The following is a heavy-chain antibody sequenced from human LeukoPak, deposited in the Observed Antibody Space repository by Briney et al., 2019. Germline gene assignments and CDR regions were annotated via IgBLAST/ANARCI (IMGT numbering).Heavy chain of an antibody. CDR1: GGTFSSYA. Sequence: ASVKVSCKASGGTFSSYAISWVRQAPGQGLEWMGRIIPILGIANYAQKFQGRVTITADKSTSTAYMELSSLRSEDTAVYYCARSLWFGELSTLRWGQGTLVTVSS. CDR3: ARSLWFGELSTLR. V-gene: IGHV1-69*04. J-gene: IGHJ4*02. CDR2: IIPILGIA. D-gene: IGHD3-10*01.